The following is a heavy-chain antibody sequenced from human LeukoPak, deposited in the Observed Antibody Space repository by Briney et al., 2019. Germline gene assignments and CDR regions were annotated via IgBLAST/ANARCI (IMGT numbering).Heavy chain of an antibody. CDR2: IRSKANSYAT. CDR1: GFTFSGPA. D-gene: IGHD3-16*01. J-gene: IGHJ4*02. Sequence: GGSLRLSCAASGFTFSGPAMHWVRQASGKGLEWVGRIRSKANSYATAYAASVKGRFTISRDDSKNTAYLQMNSLKTEDTAVYYCTRDDYDYVWGSCYFDYWGQGTLVTVSS. CDR3: TRDDYDYVWGSCYFDY. V-gene: IGHV3-73*01.